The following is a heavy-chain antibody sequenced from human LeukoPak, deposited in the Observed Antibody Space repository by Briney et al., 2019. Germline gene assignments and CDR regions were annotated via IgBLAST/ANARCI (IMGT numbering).Heavy chain of an antibody. Sequence: KSSETLSLTCTVSGGSIISSDYYWGWIRQPPGKGLEWIASIYYSGSTYYNPPLKSRVPISVDTSKNQFSLKLSSVTAADTAVYYCARTTYYYDRAEYWGQGTLVTVSS. CDR1: GGSIISSDYY. J-gene: IGHJ4*02. V-gene: IGHV4-39*01. D-gene: IGHD3-22*01. CDR2: IYYSGST. CDR3: ARTTYYYDRAEY.